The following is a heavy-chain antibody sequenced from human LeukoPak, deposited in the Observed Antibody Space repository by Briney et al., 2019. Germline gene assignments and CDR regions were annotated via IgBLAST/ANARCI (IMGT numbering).Heavy chain of an antibody. Sequence: GGSLRLSCAASGFTFRDYVMNWVRQAPGKGLEWVSAISISGSKTYYADSVKGRFTISRDNSKNTLYLQMNSLRAEDTAVYYCANEIRPNDYWGQGTQVTVSS. J-gene: IGHJ4*02. CDR1: GFTFRDYV. V-gene: IGHV3-23*01. CDR2: ISISGSKT. CDR3: ANEIRPNDY. D-gene: IGHD4-17*01.